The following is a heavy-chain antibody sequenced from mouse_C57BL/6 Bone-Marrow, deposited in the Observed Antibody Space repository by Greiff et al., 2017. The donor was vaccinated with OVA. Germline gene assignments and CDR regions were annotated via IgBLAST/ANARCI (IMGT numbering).Heavy chain of an antibody. CDR2: ISSGSSTI. D-gene: IGHD4-1*01. CDR1: GFTFSDYG. J-gene: IGHJ1*03. Sequence: EVMLVESGGGLVKPGGSLKLSCAASGFTFSDYGMHWVRQAPEKGLEWVAYISSGSSTIHYADTVKGRFTISRDNAKNTLFLQMTSLRSEDTAMYYCAKSLRISGTSYFDVWGTGTTVTVSS. CDR3: AKSLRISGTSYFDV. V-gene: IGHV5-17*01.